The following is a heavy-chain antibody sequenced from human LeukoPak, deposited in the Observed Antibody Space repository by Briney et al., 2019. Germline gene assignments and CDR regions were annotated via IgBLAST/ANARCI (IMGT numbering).Heavy chain of an antibody. D-gene: IGHD3-10*01. Sequence: ASVKVSCKASGYTFTSSDINWVRQATGEGLEWRGWMSPNSGDTGYAQKFQERVTMTRDTSINTAYMELSSLRSEDTAVYYCARVGLRGSGTHHDWFDSWGQGTLITVSS. CDR1: GYTFTSSD. CDR3: ARVGLRGSGTHHDWFDS. V-gene: IGHV1-8*01. CDR2: MSPNSGDT. J-gene: IGHJ5*01.